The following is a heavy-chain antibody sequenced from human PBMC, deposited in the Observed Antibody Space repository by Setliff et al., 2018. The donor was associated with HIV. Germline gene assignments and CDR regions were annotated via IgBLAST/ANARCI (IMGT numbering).Heavy chain of an antibody. CDR2: TYYSGST. CDR1: GGSISSYY. D-gene: IGHD3-22*01. CDR3: ARHSITLVVGVPERDDAFDI. Sequence: SETLSLTCTVSGGSISSYYWSWIRQPPGKGLEWIGYTYYSGSTNYNPSLKSRVTISVDTSKNQFSLKLSSVTAADTAVYYCARHSITLVVGVPERDDAFDIWGQGTMVTVSS. J-gene: IGHJ3*02. V-gene: IGHV4-59*08.